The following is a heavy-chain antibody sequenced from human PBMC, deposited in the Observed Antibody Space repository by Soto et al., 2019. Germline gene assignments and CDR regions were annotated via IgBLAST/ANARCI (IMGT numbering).Heavy chain of an antibody. V-gene: IGHV3-33*01. J-gene: IGHJ4*02. CDR1: GFTFSSYG. CDR2: IWYDGSNK. Sequence: GGSLRLSCAASGFTFSSYGMHWVRQAPGKGLEWVAVIWYDGSNKYYADSVKGRFTISRDNSKNTLYLQMNSLRAEDTAVYYCARSGESNWSYFDYWGQGTLVTVSS. D-gene: IGHD1-1*01. CDR3: ARSGESNWSYFDY.